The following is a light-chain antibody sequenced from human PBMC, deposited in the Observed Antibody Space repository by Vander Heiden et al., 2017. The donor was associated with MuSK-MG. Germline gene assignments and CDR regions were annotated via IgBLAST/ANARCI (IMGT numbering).Light chain of an antibody. CDR1: NIGSNS. V-gene: IGLV3-21*02. J-gene: IGLJ3*02. CDR3: QGWDSPRDQWV. CDR2: DDA. Sequence: SSALTQPPSVSVAPGQTASISCEGNNIGSNSVHWYQQKPGQAPVLVVYDDADRPSGIPERFSGSNSGNTASLNIGRVEAEDEADYYCQGWDSPRDQWVFGGGTKLTVL.